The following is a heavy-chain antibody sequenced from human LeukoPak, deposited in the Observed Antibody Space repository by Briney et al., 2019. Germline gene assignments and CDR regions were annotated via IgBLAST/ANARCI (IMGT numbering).Heavy chain of an antibody. CDR2: IYYSRST. J-gene: IGHJ6*02. Sequence: PSQTLSLTCTVSGGSISSGDYYWSWIRQPPGKGLEWIGYIYYSRSTYYNPSLKSLVTISVDTSKNQFSLKLSSVTAADTAVYYCARGGNDWFGEDYYDGMDVWGQGTTVTVSS. CDR1: GGSISSGDYY. D-gene: IGHD3-10*01. CDR3: ARGGNDWFGEDYYDGMDV. V-gene: IGHV4-30-4*01.